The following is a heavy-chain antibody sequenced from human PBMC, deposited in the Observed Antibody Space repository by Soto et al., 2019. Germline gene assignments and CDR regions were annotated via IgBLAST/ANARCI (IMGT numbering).Heavy chain of an antibody. V-gene: IGHV4-59*08. CDR2: IYYSGST. D-gene: IGHD2-15*01. CDR1: GGSVSSYY. J-gene: IGHJ1*01. CDR3: GRLWRGFCSGGSCYGDESFQH. Sequence: SETLSLTCTVSGGSVSSYYWSWIRQPPGKGLEWIGYIYYSGSTNYNPSLKSRVTISVDTSKNQFSLKLSSVTAADTAVYYCGRLWRGFCSGGSCYGDESFQHWGQATLVTVSS.